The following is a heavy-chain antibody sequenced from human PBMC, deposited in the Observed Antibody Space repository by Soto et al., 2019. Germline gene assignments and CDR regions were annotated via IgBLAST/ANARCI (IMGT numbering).Heavy chain of an antibody. D-gene: IGHD6-6*01. V-gene: IGHV4-30-4*01. CDR1: GGSISSDDYY. Sequence: SETLSLTCTVSGGSISSDDYYWSWIRQPPGKGLEWIGYIYYNGRTDFNPSLKSRVIISIDTSKNQFSLNLNSVSAADTAVYYCARDRSNSPDYFDYWGQGTLVTVSS. CDR2: IYYNGRT. J-gene: IGHJ4*02. CDR3: ARDRSNSPDYFDY.